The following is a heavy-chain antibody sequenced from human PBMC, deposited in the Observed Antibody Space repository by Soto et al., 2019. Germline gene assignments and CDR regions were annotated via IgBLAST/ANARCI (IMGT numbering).Heavy chain of an antibody. J-gene: IGHJ6*02. CDR1: GFTFSSYE. CDR3: ARDGSSWYLPYYYYYGMDV. Sequence: GGSLRLSCAASGFTFSSYEMNWVRQAPGKGLEWVSYISSSGSTIYYADSVKGRFTISRDNAKNSLYLQMNSLRAEDTAVYYCARDGSSWYLPYYYYYGMDVWGQGTTVTVSS. CDR2: ISSSGSTI. V-gene: IGHV3-48*03. D-gene: IGHD6-13*01.